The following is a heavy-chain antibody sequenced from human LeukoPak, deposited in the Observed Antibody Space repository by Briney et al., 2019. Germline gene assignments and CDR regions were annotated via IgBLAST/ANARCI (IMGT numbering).Heavy chain of an antibody. V-gene: IGHV1-18*01. CDR3: ARVSPTVTGVWFDP. J-gene: IGHJ5*02. CDR2: ISAYNGNT. CDR1: GYTFTSYG. Sequence: ASVKVSCKASGYTFTSYGISWVRQAPGQGLEWMGWISAYNGNTNYAQKLQGRVTMTTDTSTSTAYMGLRSLRSDDTAVYYCARVSPTVTGVWFDPWGQGTLVTVSS. D-gene: IGHD4-17*01.